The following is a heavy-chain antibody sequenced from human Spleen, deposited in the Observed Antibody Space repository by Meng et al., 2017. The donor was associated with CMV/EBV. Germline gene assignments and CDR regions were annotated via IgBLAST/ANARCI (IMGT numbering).Heavy chain of an antibody. CDR3: ASAAITNYGMDV. J-gene: IGHJ6*02. V-gene: IGHV1-69*05. CDR1: GGTFSSYA. CDR2: IIPIFGTA. D-gene: IGHD3-10*01. Sequence: SVKVSCKASGGTFSSYAISWVRQAPGQGLEWMGGIIPIFGTANYAQKSQGRVTITTDESTSTAYMELSSLRSEDTAVYYCASAAITNYGMDVWGQGTTVTVSS.